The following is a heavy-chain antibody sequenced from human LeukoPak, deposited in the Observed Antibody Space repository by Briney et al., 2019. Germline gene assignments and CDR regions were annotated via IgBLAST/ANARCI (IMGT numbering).Heavy chain of an antibody. Sequence: SETLSLTCTVSGGSISSYYWSWIRQPPGKGLEWIAYISDIGSINYNPSLKSRVTISVDTSKNQFSLKLSSVTAADTAVYYCATQWGSGRGWFDPWGQGTLVTVSS. CDR2: ISDIGSI. CDR3: ATQWGSGRGWFDP. J-gene: IGHJ5*02. D-gene: IGHD6-19*01. CDR1: GGSISSYY. V-gene: IGHV4-59*12.